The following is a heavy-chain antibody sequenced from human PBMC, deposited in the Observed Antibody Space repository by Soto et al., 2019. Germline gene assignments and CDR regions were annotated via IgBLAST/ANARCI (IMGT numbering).Heavy chain of an antibody. CDR1: GGSISSYY. CDR3: AREVVAAHFDY. CDR2: IYYSGST. V-gene: IGHV4-59*01. J-gene: IGHJ4*02. Sequence: LSLTCTVSGGSISSYYWSWIRQPPGKGLEWIGYIYYSGSTNYNPSLKSRVTISVEKSKNQFSLKLSSVTAADTAVYYCAREVVAAHFDYWGQGTLVTVSS. D-gene: IGHD2-15*01.